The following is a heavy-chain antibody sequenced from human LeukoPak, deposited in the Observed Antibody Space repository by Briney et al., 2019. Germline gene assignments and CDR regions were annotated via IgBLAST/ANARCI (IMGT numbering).Heavy chain of an antibody. CDR1: GGSISSGGYY. V-gene: IGHV4-31*03. CDR3: ARVLFLLSNWFDP. CDR2: IYYSGST. Sequence: HSQTLSLTCTVSGGSISSGGYYWSWIRQHPGKGLEWIGYIYYSGSTYYNPSLKSRVTISVDTSKNQFSLKLSSVTAADTAVYYCARVLFLLSNWFDPWGQGTLVTVSS. J-gene: IGHJ5*02. D-gene: IGHD3-9*01.